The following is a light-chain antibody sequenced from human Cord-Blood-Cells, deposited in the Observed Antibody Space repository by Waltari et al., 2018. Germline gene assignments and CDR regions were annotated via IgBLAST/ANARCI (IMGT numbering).Light chain of an antibody. CDR1: SSDVGGYTY. V-gene: IGLV2-14*01. CDR3: SSYTSSSTYV. J-gene: IGLJ1*01. CDR2: DVS. Sequence: QSALTQSASVSGSPGQSITISCTGTSSDVGGYTYVSWYQQHPGKAPKLMIYDVSNRPSGVSNRFSGSKSGNTASLTISGLQAEDEADYYCSSYTSSSTYVFGTGTKVTVL.